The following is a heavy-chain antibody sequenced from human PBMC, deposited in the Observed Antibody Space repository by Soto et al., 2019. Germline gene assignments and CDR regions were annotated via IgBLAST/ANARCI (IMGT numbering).Heavy chain of an antibody. CDR3: ARDLFPYYFDY. V-gene: IGHV4-39*07. CDR1: GYSITSNSYF. Sequence: KPSETLSLTCTVSGYSITSNSYFWSWIRQPPGKGLEWIGSIYYSGTTYYNPSLKSRVTISVDRSKNQFSLKLSSVTAADTAAYYCARDLFPYYFDYWGQGTLVTVSS. D-gene: IGHD2-21*01. CDR2: IYYSGTT. J-gene: IGHJ4*02.